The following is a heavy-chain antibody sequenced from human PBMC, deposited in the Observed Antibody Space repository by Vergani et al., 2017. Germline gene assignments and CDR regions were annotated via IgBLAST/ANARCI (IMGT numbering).Heavy chain of an antibody. CDR3: ARLILSRPYSSSSLGIFDY. CDR2: IYYSGST. CDR1: GGSISSYY. D-gene: IGHD6-6*01. V-gene: IGHV4-59*08. Sequence: QVQLQESGPGLVKPSETLSLTCTVSGGSISSYYWSWIRQPPGKGLEWIGYIYYSGSTNYNPPLKSRVTISVDTSKNQFSLKLSSVTAADKAVYYCARLILSRPYSSSSLGIFDYWGQGTLVTVSS. J-gene: IGHJ4*02.